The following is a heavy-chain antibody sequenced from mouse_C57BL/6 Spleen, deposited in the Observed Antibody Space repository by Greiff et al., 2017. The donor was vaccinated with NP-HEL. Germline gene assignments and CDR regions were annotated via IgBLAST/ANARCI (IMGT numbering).Heavy chain of an antibody. D-gene: IGHD1-1*02. CDR1: GYTFTSYW. V-gene: IGHV1-69*01. Sequence: QVQLQQSGAELVMPGASVKLSCKASGYTFTSYWMHWVKQRPGQGLEWIGEIDPSDSYTNYNQKFKGKSTLTVDKSSSTAYMQLSSLTSEDSAVYYCARWGSAYWYFDVWGTGTTVTVSS. CDR3: ARWGSAYWYFDV. CDR2: IDPSDSYT. J-gene: IGHJ1*03.